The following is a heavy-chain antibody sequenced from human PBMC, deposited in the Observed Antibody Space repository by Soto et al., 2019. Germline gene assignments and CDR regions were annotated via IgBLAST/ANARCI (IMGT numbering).Heavy chain of an antibody. Sequence: PSETLSLTCTVSGGSISSGGYYWSWIRQHPGKGLEWIGYIYYSGSTYYNPSLKSRVTISVDTSKNQFSLKLSSVTAADTAVYYCARDSIWSGYYGRYYYGMDVWGQGTKVTVSS. D-gene: IGHD3-3*01. CDR3: ARDSIWSGYYGRYYYGMDV. CDR1: GGSISSGGYY. J-gene: IGHJ6*02. CDR2: IYYSGST. V-gene: IGHV4-31*03.